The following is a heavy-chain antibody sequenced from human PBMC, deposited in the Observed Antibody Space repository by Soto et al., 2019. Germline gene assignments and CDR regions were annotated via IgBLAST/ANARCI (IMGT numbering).Heavy chain of an antibody. CDR1: GGSISSYY. V-gene: IGHV4-4*07. D-gene: IGHD3-22*01. CDR3: ARDRVYSSGSYYYYYGMDV. J-gene: IGHJ6*02. Sequence: SETLSLTCTVSGGSISSYYWSWIRQPAGKGLEWIGRIYTSGSTNYNPSLKSRVTMSVDTSKNQFSLKLSSVTAADTAVYYCARDRVYSSGSYYYYYGMDVWGQGTTVTVSS. CDR2: IYTSGST.